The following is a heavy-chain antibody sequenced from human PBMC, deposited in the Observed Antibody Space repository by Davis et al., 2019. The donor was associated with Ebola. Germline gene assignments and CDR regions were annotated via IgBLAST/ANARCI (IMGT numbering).Heavy chain of an antibody. J-gene: IGHJ4*02. Sequence: ASVKVSCQASGYTFTNYDINWVRQATGQGLEWLGWIKPSSGGTTYAQKFQGRVTMTSDTSTGTVYMELLRLMSDDTAVYYCARDAVGDNILKLDYWGQGTLVTVSS. V-gene: IGHV1-2*02. CDR3: ARDAVGDNILKLDY. CDR2: IKPSSGGT. CDR1: GYTFTNYD. D-gene: IGHD4-17*01.